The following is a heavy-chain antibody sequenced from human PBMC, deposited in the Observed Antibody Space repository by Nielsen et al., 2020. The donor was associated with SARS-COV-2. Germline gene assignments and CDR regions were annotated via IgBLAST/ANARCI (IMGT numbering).Heavy chain of an antibody. CDR1: GFTFSRYW. V-gene: IGHV3-74*01. J-gene: IGHJ3*01. CDR2: TDTDGSVT. CDR3: ARDWSRAFDV. Sequence: GGSLRLSCAASGFTFSRYWMHWARQVPGKGLVWVARTDTDGSVTDYADSVKGRFTISRDNAKNSMSLQMNSLRVEDTAVYYCARDWSRAFDVWGQGTMVTVPS.